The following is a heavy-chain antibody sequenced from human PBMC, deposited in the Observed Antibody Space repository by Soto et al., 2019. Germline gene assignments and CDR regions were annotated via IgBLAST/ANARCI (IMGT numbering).Heavy chain of an antibody. CDR3: ARLWGDSTGWRWFAR. Sequence: VESLKISCKGSGYSFTTYWIGWVRQIPWKGLECMGIVYPGDSDTRYSPSFQGQVTISADKSISTAYLQWNSLKASDTAMYYCARLWGDSTGWRWFARWGQGTMVTVSS. CDR2: VYPGDSDT. CDR1: GYSFTTYW. V-gene: IGHV5-51*01. J-gene: IGHJ5*02. D-gene: IGHD2-2*01.